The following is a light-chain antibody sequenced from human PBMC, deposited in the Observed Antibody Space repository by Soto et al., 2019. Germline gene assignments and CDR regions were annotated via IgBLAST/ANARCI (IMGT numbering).Light chain of an antibody. CDR2: AAS. V-gene: IGKV3-15*01. CDR1: QSVTSN. Sequence: EIVMTQSPATLSVSPGGRATLSCRASQSVTSNLAWYQQKPGQAPRLLIYAASTRATDIPARFSGSGSGTEFTLTISSLQSEDFGVYYCQQYNNWPRTFGQGTKVEI. CDR3: QQYNNWPRT. J-gene: IGKJ1*01.